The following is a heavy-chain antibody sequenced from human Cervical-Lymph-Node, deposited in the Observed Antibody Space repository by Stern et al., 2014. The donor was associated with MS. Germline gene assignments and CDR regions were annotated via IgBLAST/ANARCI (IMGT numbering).Heavy chain of an antibody. J-gene: IGHJ4*02. V-gene: IGHV1-18*01. CDR2: VSTYNGNT. CDR3: ARGDDKTSYDY. D-gene: IGHD1-1*01. CDR1: CDTFTNTG. Sequence: EQLMESGAEVKKPGASVKVSCKASCDTFTNTGINWVRLAPGQGPECMGWVSTYNGNTKYAQKLRGRVTMTTDTSTSTAYMELRSLRSDDTAVYYCARGDDKTSYDYWGQGTLVTVSS.